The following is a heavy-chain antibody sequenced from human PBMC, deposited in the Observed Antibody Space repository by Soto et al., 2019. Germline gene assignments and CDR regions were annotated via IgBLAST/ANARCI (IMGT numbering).Heavy chain of an antibody. CDR3: AREVPISAVNYIDY. D-gene: IGHD2-2*01. Sequence: GGSLRLSCTVSGFRFSDYWMHWVRQAPGKGLVWVARISDDAISTSYAPFVKGRFTISRDNIKNMLYLQLNSLTANDAAFNYCAREVPISAVNYIDYWGQGALVTVSS. V-gene: IGHV3-74*01. CDR2: ISDDAIST. CDR1: GFRFSDYW. J-gene: IGHJ4*02.